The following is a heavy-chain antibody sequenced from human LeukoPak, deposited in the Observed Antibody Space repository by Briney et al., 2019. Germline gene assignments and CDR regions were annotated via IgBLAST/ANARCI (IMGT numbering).Heavy chain of an antibody. Sequence: GGSLRLSCAASRFTFSGFAMSWVRRSPGEGLEWVSGISGSGDHTLYAGSVKGRFTISRDNSKNTLYLEMNSLRAEDTAIYYCAKMKGHPLPKYYMDVWGQGTTVTVSS. V-gene: IGHV3-23*01. J-gene: IGHJ6*01. CDR2: ISGSGDHT. CDR3: AKMKGHPLPKYYMDV. CDR1: RFTFSGFA. D-gene: IGHD1-26*01.